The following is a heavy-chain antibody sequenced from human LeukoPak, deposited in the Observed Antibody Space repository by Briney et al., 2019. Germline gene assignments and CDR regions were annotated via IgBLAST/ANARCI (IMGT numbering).Heavy chain of an antibody. J-gene: IGHJ4*02. V-gene: IGHV4-4*02. CDR3: ARGQSISGAAPSKYYFDY. CDR2: INHSGST. D-gene: IGHD4/OR15-4a*01. Sequence: SGTLSLTCAASGGSISSSNWWSWVRQPPGKGLEWIGEINHSGSTNYNPSLKSRVTISVDTSKNQFSLKLSSVTAADTAVYYCARGQSISGAAPSKYYFDYWGQGTLVTVSS. CDR1: GGSISSSNW.